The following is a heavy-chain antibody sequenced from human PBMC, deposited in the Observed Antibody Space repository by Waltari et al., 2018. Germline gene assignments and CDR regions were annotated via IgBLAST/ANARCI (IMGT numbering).Heavy chain of an antibody. CDR3: ARVGAVAGTGYFQH. Sequence: EVQLVESGGGLVQPGGSLRLSCAASGFTVSSNYMSWVRQAPGKGLEWVSVIYSGGSTYYADSVKGRFTISRDKSKNTLYLQMNSLRAEDTAVYYCARVGAVAGTGYFQHWGQGTLVTVSS. V-gene: IGHV3-66*02. J-gene: IGHJ1*01. CDR1: GFTVSSNY. CDR2: IYSGGST. D-gene: IGHD6-19*01.